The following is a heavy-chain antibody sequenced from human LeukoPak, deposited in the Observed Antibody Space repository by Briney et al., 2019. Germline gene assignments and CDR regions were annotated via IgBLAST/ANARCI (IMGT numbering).Heavy chain of an antibody. CDR2: IYTSGST. Sequence: SETLSLTCTVSGGSISNFYWSWIRQPAGKGLEWIGRIYTSGSTNYNPSLKSRVSMSVDTSKNQFSLKLSSVTAADTAVYYCARETKIAARSYYMDVWGKGTTVTVSS. V-gene: IGHV4-4*07. CDR1: GGSISNFY. CDR3: ARETKIAARSYYMDV. D-gene: IGHD6-6*01. J-gene: IGHJ6*03.